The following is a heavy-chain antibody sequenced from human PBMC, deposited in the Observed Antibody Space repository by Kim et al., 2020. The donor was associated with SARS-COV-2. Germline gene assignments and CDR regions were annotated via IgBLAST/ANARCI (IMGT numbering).Heavy chain of an antibody. J-gene: IGHJ6*02. CDR3: ARGSIFGVVPYGMDV. Sequence: DSVKGRFTISRDNAKNSLYLQMNSLRAEDTAVYYCARGSIFGVVPYGMDVWGQGTTVTVSS. V-gene: IGHV3-48*03. D-gene: IGHD3-3*01.